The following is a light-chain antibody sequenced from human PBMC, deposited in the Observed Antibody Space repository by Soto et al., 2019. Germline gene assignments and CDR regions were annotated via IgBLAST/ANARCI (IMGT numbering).Light chain of an antibody. CDR2: GAS. CDR1: QSVSSA. CDR3: QQYNSWLWT. Sequence: ETVMTQSPATLSVSPGERATLSCRASQSVSSALAWYQQKPGLPPRLLIYGASTRATGIPARFSGSGSGTEFTLIISSLQSEDSAVYYCQQYNSWLWTFGQGTKVDIK. J-gene: IGKJ1*01. V-gene: IGKV3-15*01.